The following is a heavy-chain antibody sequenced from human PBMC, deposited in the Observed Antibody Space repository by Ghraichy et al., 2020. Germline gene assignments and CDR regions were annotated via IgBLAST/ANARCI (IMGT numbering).Heavy chain of an antibody. D-gene: IGHD3-3*01. Sequence: VGSLRLSCAASGFTFSSYGMHWVRQAPGKGLEWVAFIRYDGSNKYYADSVKGRFTISRDNSKNTLYLQMNSLRAEYTAVYYCAKDRQPTMLDYDFWSGYYHHYYGMDVWGQGTTVTVSS. J-gene: IGHJ6*02. CDR1: GFTFSSYG. CDR3: AKDRQPTMLDYDFWSGYYHHYYGMDV. CDR2: IRYDGSNK. V-gene: IGHV3-30*02.